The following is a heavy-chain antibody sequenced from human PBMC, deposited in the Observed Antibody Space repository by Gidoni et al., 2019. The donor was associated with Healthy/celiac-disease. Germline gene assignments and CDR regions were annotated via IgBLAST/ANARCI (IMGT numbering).Heavy chain of an antibody. D-gene: IGHD3-10*01. CDR2: IYYSGST. CDR1: GGSISSSSYY. V-gene: IGHV4-39*01. J-gene: IGHJ4*02. CDR3: ASSPYGSGSDPHFDY. Sequence: QLQLQESGPGLVKPSETLSLTCTVSGGSISSSSYYWGWIRQPPGKGLEWIGSIYYSGSTYYNPSLKSRVTISVDTSKNQFSLKLSSVTAADTAVYYCASSPYGSGSDPHFDYWGQGTLVTVSS.